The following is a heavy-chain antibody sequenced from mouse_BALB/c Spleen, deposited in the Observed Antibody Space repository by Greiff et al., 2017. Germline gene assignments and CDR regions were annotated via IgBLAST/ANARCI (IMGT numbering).Heavy chain of an antibody. J-gene: IGHJ1*01. CDR3: ARDTGYGRRGYFDV. Sequence: EVKVVESGGGLVQPGGSLRLYCATSGFTFTDYYMSWVRQPPGKALEWLGFIRNKANGYTTEYSASVKGRFTISRDNSQSILYLQMNTLRAEDSATYYCARDTGYGRRGYFDVWGAGTTVTVSS. D-gene: IGHD3-1*01. V-gene: IGHV7-3*02. CDR2: IRNKANGYTT. CDR1: GFTFTDYY.